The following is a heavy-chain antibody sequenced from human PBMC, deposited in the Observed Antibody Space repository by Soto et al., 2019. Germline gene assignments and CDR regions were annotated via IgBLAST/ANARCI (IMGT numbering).Heavy chain of an antibody. CDR1: GGSISSGGYS. Sequence: QLQLQESGSGLVKPSQTLSLTCGVSGGSISSGGYSWSWLRQPQGKGLVWNGYIYDSGSTYYNPSLRSRVTKSVDKFKKQFSLKLISVTAADTAVYYCARWHHDSIYYYHDVMDVWGQGTTVTVSS. D-gene: IGHD2-15*01. J-gene: IGHJ6*02. V-gene: IGHV4-30-2*01. CDR2: IYDSGST. CDR3: ARWHHDSIYYYHDVMDV.